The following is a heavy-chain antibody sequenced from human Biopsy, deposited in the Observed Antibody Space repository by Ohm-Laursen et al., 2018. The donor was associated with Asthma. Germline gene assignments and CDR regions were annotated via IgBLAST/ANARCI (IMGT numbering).Heavy chain of an antibody. CDR1: GLTFTSYA. Sequence: SLRLSCAASGLTFTSYAMHWVRQAPGKGLEWVAVITFDGSTQHYGDSVKGRFTISRDNSKNMLFLQMNSLRAEDTAVYYCLRDTLGYYFDIWGQGTQVTVSS. D-gene: IGHD6-13*01. CDR3: LRDTLGYYFDI. J-gene: IGHJ4*02. V-gene: IGHV3-30-3*01. CDR2: ITFDGSTQ.